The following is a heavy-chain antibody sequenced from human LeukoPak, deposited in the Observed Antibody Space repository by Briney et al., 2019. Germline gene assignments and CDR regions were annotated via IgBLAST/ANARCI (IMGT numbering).Heavy chain of an antibody. V-gene: IGHV3-21*04. CDR3: ARRAGAYSHPYDY. Sequence: GGSLRLSCAASGFTFSSYSMNWVRQAPGKGLEWVSSISSSSRYTYYADSVKGRFTISRDNSKNTLYLQMNSLRAEDTAVYYCARRAGAYSHPYDYWGQETLVTVSS. CDR2: ISSSSRYT. CDR1: GFTFSSYS. D-gene: IGHD4/OR15-4a*01. J-gene: IGHJ4*02.